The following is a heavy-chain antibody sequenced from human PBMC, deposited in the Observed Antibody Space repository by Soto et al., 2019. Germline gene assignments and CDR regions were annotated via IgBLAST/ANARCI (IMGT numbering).Heavy chain of an antibody. Sequence: QVQLQESGPGLVKPSGTLSLTCAVSGGSISSSNWWSWVRQPPGKGLEWIGEIYHSGSTNYNPSLKSRVTISVYKSKNQFSLKLSSVTAADTAVYYCATSDSSRWYRPYYYYGMDVWGQGTTVTVSS. CDR1: GGSISSSNW. CDR2: IYHSGST. CDR3: ATSDSSRWYRPYYYYGMDV. D-gene: IGHD6-13*01. V-gene: IGHV4-4*02. J-gene: IGHJ6*02.